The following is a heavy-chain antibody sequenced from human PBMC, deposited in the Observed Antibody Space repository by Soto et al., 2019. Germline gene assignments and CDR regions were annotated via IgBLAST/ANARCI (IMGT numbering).Heavy chain of an antibody. V-gene: IGHV4-31*03. CDR2: ISYSGTT. D-gene: IGHD2-21*02. J-gene: IGHJ4*02. CDR1: GGSISSGGYY. Sequence: PSETLSLTCTLSGGSISSGGYYWTWIRQHPGKGLEWIGYISYSGTTSYNPSLKSRLTISIDTQNQFSLKLSSVTAADTATYYCARQFCGGDCLPPLNLGQGTLVTV. CDR3: ARQFCGGDCLPPLN.